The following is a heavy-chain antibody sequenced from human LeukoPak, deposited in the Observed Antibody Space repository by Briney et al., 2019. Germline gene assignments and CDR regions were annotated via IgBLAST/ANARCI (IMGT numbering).Heavy chain of an antibody. CDR3: ARRQGCSSTSCPPDY. J-gene: IGHJ4*02. D-gene: IGHD2-2*01. V-gene: IGHV5-51*01. Sequence: PGESLKISCRGSGYSFNTYWIGWVRQMPGKGLEWMGIIYPGDSDTRYSPSFQGQVTMSADKSINTAYLQWSSLKASDTAMYYCARRQGCSSTSCPPDYWGQRTLLTVSS. CDR2: IYPGDSDT. CDR1: GYSFNTYW.